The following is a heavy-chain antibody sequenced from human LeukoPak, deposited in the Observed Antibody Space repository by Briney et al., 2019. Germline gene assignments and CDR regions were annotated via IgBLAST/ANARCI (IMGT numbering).Heavy chain of an antibody. D-gene: IGHD6-13*01. J-gene: IGHJ4*02. CDR2: IYTSGST. V-gene: IGHV4-4*07. CDR3: ARDGVAAAGLDY. CDR1: GGPISSYY. Sequence: SETLSLTCTVSGGPISSYYWSWIRQPAGKGLEWIGRIYTSGSTNYNPSLKSRVTMSVDTSKNHSSLKLSSVTAADTAVYYCARDGVAAAGLDYWGQGTLVTVSS.